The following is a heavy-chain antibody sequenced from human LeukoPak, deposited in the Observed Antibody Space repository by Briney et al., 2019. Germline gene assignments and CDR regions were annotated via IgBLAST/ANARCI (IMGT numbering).Heavy chain of an antibody. V-gene: IGHV4-31*03. CDR1: GDSISSGGYY. J-gene: IGHJ5*02. D-gene: IGHD3-22*01. Sequence: PSQTLSLTCTVSGDSISSGGYYWSWIRQHPGKGLEWIGYIYYSGSTYYNPSLKSRVTISVDTSKNQFSLRLSSVTAADTAVYYCAGLGASGNGYLSWFDPWGQGTLVTVSS. CDR2: IYYSGST. CDR3: AGLGASGNGYLSWFDP.